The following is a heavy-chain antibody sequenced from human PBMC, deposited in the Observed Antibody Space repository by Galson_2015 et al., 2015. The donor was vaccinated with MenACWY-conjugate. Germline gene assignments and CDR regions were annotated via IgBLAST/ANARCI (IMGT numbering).Heavy chain of an antibody. CDR1: GFTFGTYW. Sequence: SLRLSCAASGFTFGTYWMTWVRQAPGKGLEWVANIKYDGSEQYYVDSVRGRFTISRDNDENSLYLQMNSLRAEDTAVYYCARAIQLRFLEPPYYMDVWGKGTTVTVSS. J-gene: IGHJ6*03. CDR3: ARAIQLRFLEPPYYMDV. V-gene: IGHV3-7*01. CDR2: IKYDGSEQ. D-gene: IGHD3-3*01.